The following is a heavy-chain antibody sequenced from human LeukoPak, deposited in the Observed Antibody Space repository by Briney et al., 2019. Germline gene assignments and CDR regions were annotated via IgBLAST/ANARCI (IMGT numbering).Heavy chain of an antibody. Sequence: PSETLSLTCTVSGGSISSYYWSWIRQPPGKGLEWIGYIYYSGSTNYNPSLKSRVTISVDTSKNQFSLKLSSVTAADTAVYYCARGDYSNYMRYYFDYWGLGTLVTVSS. CDR3: ARGDYSNYMRYYFDY. CDR1: GGSISSYY. D-gene: IGHD4-11*01. J-gene: IGHJ4*02. CDR2: IYYSGST. V-gene: IGHV4-59*01.